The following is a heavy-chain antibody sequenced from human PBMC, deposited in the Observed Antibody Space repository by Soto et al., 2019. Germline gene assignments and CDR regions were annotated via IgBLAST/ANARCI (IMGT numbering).Heavy chain of an antibody. D-gene: IGHD2-21*01. CDR1: GFTFSSYG. J-gene: IGHJ4*02. Sequence: QVQLVESGGGVVQPGRSLRLSCAASGFTFSSYGMHWVRQAPGKGLEWVAVIWYDGSNKYYADSVKGRFTISRDNSKNTLYLQMNSLRAEDTVVYYCARERDGLWDYWGQGTLVTVSS. CDR3: ARERDGLWDY. V-gene: IGHV3-33*01. CDR2: IWYDGSNK.